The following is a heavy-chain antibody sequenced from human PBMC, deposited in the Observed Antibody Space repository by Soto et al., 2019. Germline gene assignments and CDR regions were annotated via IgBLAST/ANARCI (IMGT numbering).Heavy chain of an antibody. CDR1: GFSLSGDGVG. J-gene: IGHJ3*02. CDR2: IYWDDDQ. CDR3: AHAYGGTSWPNDAFDI. D-gene: IGHD2-21*01. V-gene: IGHV2-5*02. Sequence: QITLKESGPTLVKPTQTLTLTCTVSGFSLSGDGVGVGWIRQPPGKALEWLALIYWDDDQRYSPSLKTRLTNPKDPSKNQVLLTMTNMDPVDTATYYCAHAYGGTSWPNDAFDIWGQGTVVTVSS.